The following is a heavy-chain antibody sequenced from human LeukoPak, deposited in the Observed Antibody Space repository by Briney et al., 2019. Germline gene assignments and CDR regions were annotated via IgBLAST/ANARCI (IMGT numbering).Heavy chain of an antibody. D-gene: IGHD5-18*01. CDR3: ASSSGYSYGMIRLGIYGMDV. CDR2: IIPILGIA. V-gene: IGHV1-69*04. Sequence: SVKVSCKASGGTFSSYAISWVRQAPGQGLEWMGRIIPILGIANYAQKFQGRVTITADKSTSTAYMELSSLRSEDTAVYYCASSSGYSYGMIRLGIYGMDVWGQGTTVTVSS. CDR1: GGTFSSYA. J-gene: IGHJ6*02.